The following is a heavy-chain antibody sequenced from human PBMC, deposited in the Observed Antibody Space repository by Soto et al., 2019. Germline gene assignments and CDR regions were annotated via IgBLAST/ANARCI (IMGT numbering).Heavy chain of an antibody. CDR2: ISSDATTK. CDR1: GFTFNTYG. CDR3: AAHSGKYWNHFGS. J-gene: IGHJ4*02. V-gene: IGHV3-30*03. Sequence: GGSLRLSCTASGFTFNTYGVHWVRQAPGKGLEWVALISSDATTKIYGDSVKGRFTISRDNPKNTLYLQMNSLLPEDTAVYYCAAHSGKYWNHFGSWGLGTLVTVS. D-gene: IGHD1-1*01.